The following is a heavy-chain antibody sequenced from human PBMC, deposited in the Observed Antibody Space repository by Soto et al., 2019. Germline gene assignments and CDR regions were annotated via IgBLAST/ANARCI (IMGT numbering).Heavy chain of an antibody. D-gene: IGHD3-22*01. Sequence: QVQLVQSGAEVKKPGSSVKVSCKASGGTFSSYAISWVRQAPGQGLEWMGGIIPIFGTANYAQKFQGRVTITADESTSTAYMELSSLRSEDTAVYYCVRFHGGGYYDSSGYYQIRYFDYWGQGTLVTVSS. CDR3: VRFHGGGYYDSSGYYQIRYFDY. J-gene: IGHJ4*02. CDR1: GGTFSSYA. CDR2: IIPIFGTA. V-gene: IGHV1-69*01.